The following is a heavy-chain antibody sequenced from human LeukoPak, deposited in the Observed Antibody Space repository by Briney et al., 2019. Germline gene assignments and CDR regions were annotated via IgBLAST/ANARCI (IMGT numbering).Heavy chain of an antibody. Sequence: LGGSLRLSCAASGFTFSSYSMNWVRQAPGKGLEWVSSISSSSSYIYYADSVKGRFTISRDNAKNSLYLQMNSLRAEDTAVYYCARARYYDFWSGYYHTFDYWGQGTLVTVSS. CDR1: GFTFSSYS. J-gene: IGHJ4*02. V-gene: IGHV3-21*01. CDR3: ARARYYDFWSGYYHTFDY. D-gene: IGHD3-3*01. CDR2: ISSSSSYI.